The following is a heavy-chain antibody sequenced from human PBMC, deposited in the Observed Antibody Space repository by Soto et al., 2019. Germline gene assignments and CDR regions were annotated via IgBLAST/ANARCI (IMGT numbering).Heavy chain of an antibody. CDR3: ARAKSGITGTRVVYGMDV. CDR2: IIPIFGTA. V-gene: IGHV1-69*13. J-gene: IGHJ6*02. Sequence: ASVKVSCKASGYTFTSYGGSWVRQAPGQGLEWMGGIIPIFGTANYAQKFQGRVTITADESTSTAYMELSSLRSEDTAVYYCARAKSGITGTRVVYGMDVWGQGTTVTVSS. CDR1: GYTFTSYG. D-gene: IGHD1-7*01.